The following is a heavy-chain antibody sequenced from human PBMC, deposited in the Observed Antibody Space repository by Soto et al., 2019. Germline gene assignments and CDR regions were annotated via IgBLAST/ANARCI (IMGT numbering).Heavy chain of an antibody. CDR3: AKAREPQNYYYYGMDV. J-gene: IGHJ6*02. V-gene: IGHV3-23*01. CDR2: ISGSGGST. CDR1: GFTFSSYA. Sequence: EVQLLESGGGLVQPGGSLRLSCAASGFTFSSYAMSWVRQAPGKGLEWVSAISGSGGSTYYADSVKGRFTISRDNSKNTLYLQMNSLRAEDTAVYYCAKAREPQNYYYYGMDVWGQGTTVTVSS.